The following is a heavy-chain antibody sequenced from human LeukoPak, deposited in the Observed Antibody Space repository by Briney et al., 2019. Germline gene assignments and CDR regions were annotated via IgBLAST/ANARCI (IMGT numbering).Heavy chain of an antibody. D-gene: IGHD5-12*01. Sequence: GGSLRLSCAASGITVSVNYMSWVRQAPGKGLEWVSYISTTGTTIYYADSVKGRFTISRDNAKNSLFLQMNSLRAEDTAVYYCVRGGYRTDYWGQGTLVTVSS. CDR3: VRGGYRTDY. J-gene: IGHJ4*02. CDR1: GITVSVNY. V-gene: IGHV3-11*04. CDR2: ISTTGTTI.